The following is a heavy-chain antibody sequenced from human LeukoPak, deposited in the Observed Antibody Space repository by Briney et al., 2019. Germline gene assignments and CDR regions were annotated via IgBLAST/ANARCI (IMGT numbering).Heavy chain of an antibody. J-gene: IGHJ4*02. CDR1: GFTFEDYG. V-gene: IGHV3-20*04. CDR2: INWNGGST. Sequence: GGSLRLSCAASGFTFEDYGMSWVRQAPGKGLEWVSGINWNGGSTGYAASVKGRFTISRDNAKNSLYLQMNSVRAEDTAVYYCARSSFPYYFDYWGQGTLVTVSS. D-gene: IGHD3-16*01. CDR3: ARSSFPYYFDY.